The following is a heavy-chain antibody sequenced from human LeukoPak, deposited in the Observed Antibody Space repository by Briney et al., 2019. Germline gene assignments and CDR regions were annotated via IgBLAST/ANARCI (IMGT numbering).Heavy chain of an antibody. CDR3: ARAAYYYDSSGYTA. Sequence: GGSLRLSCAASGFTFDDYGMSWVRQAPGKGLEWVSGINWDGGSTGYADSVKGRFTISRDNAKNSLYLQMNSLRAEDTALYYCARAAYYYDSSGYTAWGQGTLVTVSS. V-gene: IGHV3-20*04. D-gene: IGHD3-22*01. CDR2: INWDGGST. J-gene: IGHJ5*02. CDR1: GFTFDDYG.